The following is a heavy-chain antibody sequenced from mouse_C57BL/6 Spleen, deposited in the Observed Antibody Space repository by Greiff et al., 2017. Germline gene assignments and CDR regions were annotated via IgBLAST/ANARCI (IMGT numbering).Heavy chain of an antibody. J-gene: IGHJ4*01. CDR2: ISSGRSTI. CDR1: GFTFSDYG. Sequence: DVKLVESGGGLVKPGGSLKLSCAASGFTFSDYGMHWVRQAPEKGLEWVAYISSGRSTIYYADTVKGRFTISRDNAKNTLFLQMTSLRSEDTAMYYCARRRYSNPYAMDYWGQGTSVTVSS. CDR3: ARRRYSNPYAMDY. V-gene: IGHV5-17*01. D-gene: IGHD2-5*01.